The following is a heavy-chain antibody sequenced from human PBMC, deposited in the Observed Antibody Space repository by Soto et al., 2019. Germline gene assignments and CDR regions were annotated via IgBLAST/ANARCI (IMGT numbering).Heavy chain of an antibody. CDR3: AATLGDTAMVTNY. D-gene: IGHD5-18*01. CDR1: GFAFSSYA. CDR2: ISGSGGST. J-gene: IGHJ4*02. V-gene: IGHV3-23*01. Sequence: PGGSLRLSCAASGFAFSSYAMSGVRQAPGKGLEWVSAISGSGGSTYYADSVKGRFTISRDNSKNTLYLQMNSLRAEDTAVYYCAATLGDTAMVTNYWGQGTLVTVSS.